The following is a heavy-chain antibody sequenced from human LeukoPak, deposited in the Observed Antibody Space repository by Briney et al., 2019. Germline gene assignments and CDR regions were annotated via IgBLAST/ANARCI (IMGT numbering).Heavy chain of an antibody. CDR1: GFTFSSYA. V-gene: IGHV3-23*01. CDR2: ISGSGGST. Sequence: GGSLRLSCAASGFTFSSYAMSWVRQAPGKGLEWVSAISGSGGSTYYADSVKGRFTISRDNSKNTLYLQMNSLRAEDTAVYYCAKDPGAGGGSCHDYWGQGTLVTVSS. J-gene: IGHJ4*02. D-gene: IGHD2-15*01. CDR3: AKDPGAGGGSCHDY.